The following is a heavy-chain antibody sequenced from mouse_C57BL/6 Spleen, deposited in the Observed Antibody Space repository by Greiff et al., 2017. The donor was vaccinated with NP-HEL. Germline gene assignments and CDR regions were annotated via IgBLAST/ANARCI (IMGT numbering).Heavy chain of an antibody. CDR1: GFNIKDDY. CDR3: IGSSYNY. Sequence: VQLQQSGAELVRPGASVKLSCTASGFNIKDDYMHWVKQRPEQGLEWIGWIDPENGDTEYASKFQGKATITADTSSNTAYLQLSSLTSEDTAVYYCIGSSYNYWGQGTTLTVSS. CDR2: IDPENGDT. D-gene: IGHD1-1*01. V-gene: IGHV14-4*01. J-gene: IGHJ2*01.